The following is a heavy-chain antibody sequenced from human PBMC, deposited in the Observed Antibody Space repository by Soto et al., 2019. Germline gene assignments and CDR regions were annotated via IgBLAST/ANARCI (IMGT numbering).Heavy chain of an antibody. CDR1: GGSLSSSSFY. CDR3: AAGGGLPRYY. D-gene: IGHD5-12*01. V-gene: IGHV4-39*07. J-gene: IGHJ4*02. Sequence: PSETLSLTCPVSGGSLSSSSFYWGWIRQPPGKGLEWIGYIYHSGSTYYNPSLKSRVTISVDRSKNQFSLKLSSVTAADTAVYYCAAGGGLPRYYWGQGTLVTVSS. CDR2: IYHSGST.